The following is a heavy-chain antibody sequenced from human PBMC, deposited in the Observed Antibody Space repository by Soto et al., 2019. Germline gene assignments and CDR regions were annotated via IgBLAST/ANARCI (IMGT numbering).Heavy chain of an antibody. V-gene: IGHV3-21*04. CDR3: ARGRHYNWNYMGMAFDI. CDR1: GFTFNTYD. Sequence: GGSLRLSCAASGFTFNTYDMNWVRQAPGKGLEWVSSITTSSAYIYYADSLKGRITISRDNAKNSLFLQMNSLRSEDTAVYYCARGRHYNWNYMGMAFDIWGQGTMVTVSS. D-gene: IGHD1-7*01. J-gene: IGHJ3*02. CDR2: ITTSSAYI.